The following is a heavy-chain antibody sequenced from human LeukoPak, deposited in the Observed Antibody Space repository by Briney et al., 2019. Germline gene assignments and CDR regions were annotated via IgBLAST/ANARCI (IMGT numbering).Heavy chain of an antibody. V-gene: IGHV4-39*01. D-gene: IGHD6-19*01. CDR2: IYYSGST. CDR3: ARLEAVAGTKGAFDI. J-gene: IGHJ3*02. Sequence: SETLSLTCTVSGGSISSSNYYWGWIRQPPGKGLEWIGSIYYSGSTYYNPSLKSRVTISVDTSKNQFSLKLSSVTAADTAVYYCARLEAVAGTKGAFDIGGQGTMVTVSS. CDR1: GGSISSSNYY.